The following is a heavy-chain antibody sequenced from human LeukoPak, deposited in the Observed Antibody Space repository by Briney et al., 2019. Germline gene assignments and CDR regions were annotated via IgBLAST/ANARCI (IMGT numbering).Heavy chain of an antibody. Sequence: GESLKISCKGSGYSFTSCWIGWVRQMPGKGLEWMGIIYPGDSDTRYSPSFQGQGTISADKSISTAYLQWSSLKASDTAMYYCARSTAYYYYYMDVWGKGTTVTVSS. V-gene: IGHV5-51*01. D-gene: IGHD2-2*01. CDR1: GYSFTSCW. J-gene: IGHJ6*03. CDR2: IYPGDSDT. CDR3: ARSTAYYYYYMDV.